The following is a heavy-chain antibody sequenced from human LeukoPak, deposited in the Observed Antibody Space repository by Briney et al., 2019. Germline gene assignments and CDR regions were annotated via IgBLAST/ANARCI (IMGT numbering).Heavy chain of an antibody. Sequence: PGGSLRLSCAASGFTFSSYSMNWVRQAPGKGLEWVSSISSSSSYIYYADSVKGRFTISRDNAKNSLYLQMNSLRAEDTAVYYCAVPDILTGCGAFDYWGQGTLVTVSS. CDR2: ISSSSSYI. D-gene: IGHD3-9*01. CDR3: AVPDILTGCGAFDY. J-gene: IGHJ4*02. CDR1: GFTFSSYS. V-gene: IGHV3-21*01.